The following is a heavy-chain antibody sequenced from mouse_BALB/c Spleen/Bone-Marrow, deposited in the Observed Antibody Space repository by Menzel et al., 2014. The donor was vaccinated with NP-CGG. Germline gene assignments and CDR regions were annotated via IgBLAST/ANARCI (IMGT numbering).Heavy chain of an antibody. CDR2: IDPANGNT. CDR3: ARGYYDYDLDY. D-gene: IGHD2-4*01. V-gene: IGHV14-3*02. CDR1: GFNIKDTY. Sequence: VQLKESGAELVKPGASVKLSCTASGFNIKDTYMHWVKQRPEQGLEWIGRIDPANGNTKYDPKFQGKATITADTSSNTAYLQLSSLTSEGTAVYYCARGYYDYDLDYWGQGTTLTVSS. J-gene: IGHJ2*01.